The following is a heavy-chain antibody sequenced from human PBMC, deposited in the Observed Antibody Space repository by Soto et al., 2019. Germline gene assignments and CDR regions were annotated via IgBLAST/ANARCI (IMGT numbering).Heavy chain of an antibody. CDR3: ARKVSGSTGRPDLWYFDL. D-gene: IGHD3-10*01. V-gene: IGHV3-23*01. CDR1: GFTFSGYA. J-gene: IGHJ2*01. CDR2: MSGGGDAT. Sequence: EVQLLDSGGGLVQPGGSLRLSCAASGFTFSGYALTWVRQAPGKGLEWVSAMSGGGDATFYADSVKGRFTISRDNSKNTLYLQMNTLRAEDTAVYYCARKVSGSTGRPDLWYFDLWGRGTLVTVSS.